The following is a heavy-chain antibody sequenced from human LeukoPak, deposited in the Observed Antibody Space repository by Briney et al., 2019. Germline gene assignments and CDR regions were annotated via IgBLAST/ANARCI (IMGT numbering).Heavy chain of an antibody. D-gene: IGHD3-3*01. CDR1: GGSISSSSYY. Sequence: SETLSLTCTVSGGSISSSSYYWGWIRQPPGKGLEWIGSIYDSGSTYYNSSLKSRVTISVDTSKNQFSLKLSSVTAADTAVYYCAREGGHYDFWSGQHLTYYYYYYMDVWGKGTTVTVSS. J-gene: IGHJ6*03. CDR2: IYDSGST. V-gene: IGHV4-39*02. CDR3: AREGGHYDFWSGQHLTYYYYYYMDV.